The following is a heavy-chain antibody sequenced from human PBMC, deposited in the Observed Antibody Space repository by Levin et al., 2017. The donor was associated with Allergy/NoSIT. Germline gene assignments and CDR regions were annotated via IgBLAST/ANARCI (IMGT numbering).Heavy chain of an antibody. CDR2: MNPNSGNT. CDR1: GYTFTSYD. CDR3: ARVPPLHGHWFDP. Sequence: GASVKVSCKASGYTFTSYDINWVRQATGQGLEWMGWMNPNSGNTGYAQKFQGRVTMTRNTSISTAYMELSSLRSEDTAVYYCARVPPLHGHWFDPWGQGTLVTVSS. J-gene: IGHJ5*02. V-gene: IGHV1-8*01.